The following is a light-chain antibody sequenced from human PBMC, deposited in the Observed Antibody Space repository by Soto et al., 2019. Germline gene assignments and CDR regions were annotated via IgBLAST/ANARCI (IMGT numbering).Light chain of an antibody. CDR1: QSVSNSC. CDR3: QQRSNWPPT. Sequence: EVVMTQSPATRAVSRGERATLACSASQSVSNSCLAWYQQQPGQAPSLLIYDASNRATGIPARFSGSGSGTDFTLTISSLEPEDFAVYYCQQRSNWPPTFGQGTRLEIK. CDR2: DAS. J-gene: IGKJ5*01. V-gene: IGKV3-11*01.